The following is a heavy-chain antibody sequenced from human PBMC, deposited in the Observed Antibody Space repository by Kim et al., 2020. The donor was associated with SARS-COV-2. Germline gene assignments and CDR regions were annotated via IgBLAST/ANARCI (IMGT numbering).Heavy chain of an antibody. Sequence: DYAVSVKSRITINPVTSKNQLSLQLNSVTPDDTAVYYCARQKRAGSGMDVWGQGTTVTVSS. D-gene: IGHD6-25*01. CDR3: ARQKRAGSGMDV. J-gene: IGHJ6*02. V-gene: IGHV6-1*01.